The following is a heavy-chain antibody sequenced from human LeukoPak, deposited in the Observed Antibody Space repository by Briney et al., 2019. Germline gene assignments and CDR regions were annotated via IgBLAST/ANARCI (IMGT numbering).Heavy chain of an antibody. CDR3: ARNPIDSARDPDIVVVPAAMPLDY. D-gene: IGHD2-2*01. CDR1: GGTFSNYA. V-gene: IGHV1-69*01. J-gene: IGHJ4*02. CDR2: IIPIFGTA. Sequence: AVKVSCKASGGTFSNYAISWVRQAPGQGLEWMGGIIPIFGTANYAQKFQGRGKITADESTSTAYMELSSLRSEDTSVYYCARNPIDSARDPDIVVVPAAMPLDYWGQGTLVTVSS.